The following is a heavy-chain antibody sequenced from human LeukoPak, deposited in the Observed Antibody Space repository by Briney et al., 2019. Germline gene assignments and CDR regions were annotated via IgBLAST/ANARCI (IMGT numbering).Heavy chain of an antibody. CDR3: ARGLRTPPKFDY. J-gene: IGHJ4*02. CDR1: GFTVSSNY. Sequence: PGGSLRLSCAASGFTVSSNYMSWVRQAPGKGLEWVSVIYSGGSTYYTDSVKGRFTISRDNSKNTLYLQMNSLRAEDTAVYYCARGLRTPPKFDYWGQGTLVTVSS. CDR2: IYSGGST. D-gene: IGHD5-12*01. V-gene: IGHV3-53*01.